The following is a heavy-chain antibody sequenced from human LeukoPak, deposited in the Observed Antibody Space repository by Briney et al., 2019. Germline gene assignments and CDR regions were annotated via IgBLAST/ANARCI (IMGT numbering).Heavy chain of an antibody. CDR3: ARQPLYYDFWSGYSYFDY. CDR1: GGSISSSNYN. V-gene: IGHV4-39*01. Sequence: SETLSLTCTVSGGSISSSNYNWGWIRQPPGKGLEWIGSIYYSGSTYYNPSLMSLVTISVDTSKNQFSLKLNSVTAADTAVYYCARQPLYYDFWSGYSYFDYWGQGTLVTVSS. D-gene: IGHD3-3*01. J-gene: IGHJ4*02. CDR2: IYYSGST.